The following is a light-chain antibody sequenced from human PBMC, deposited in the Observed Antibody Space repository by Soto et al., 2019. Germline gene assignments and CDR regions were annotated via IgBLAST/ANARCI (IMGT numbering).Light chain of an antibody. Sequence: QSALTQPASVSGSPGQSVTISCTGTSSDVGGYNYVSWYQQHPGKAPTLMIYEVNYRPSGVSDRFSGSKSGSTASLTISGLQAEDEADYYCSSYTNSTTLVVFGGGTKLTVL. V-gene: IGLV2-14*01. J-gene: IGLJ2*01. CDR2: EVN. CDR3: SSYTNSTTLVV. CDR1: SSDVGGYNY.